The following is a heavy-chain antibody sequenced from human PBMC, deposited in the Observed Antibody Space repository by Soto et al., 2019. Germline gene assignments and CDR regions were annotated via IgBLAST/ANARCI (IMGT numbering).Heavy chain of an antibody. CDR1: GGFVTSGSYY. J-gene: IGHJ3*02. D-gene: IGHD1-1*01. CDR2: MSHSGGT. CDR3: ARVERGTATTVVDAFDI. V-gene: IGHV4-34*01. Sequence: QVQLQQWGAGLLKPSETLSLTCAVYGGFVTSGSYYWSCIRQPPGKGLEWIGEMSHSGGTHFNPSLKSRVTISVDTSKNQFTLKMSSVTAADTALYYCARVERGTATTVVDAFDIWGPGTMVTVFS.